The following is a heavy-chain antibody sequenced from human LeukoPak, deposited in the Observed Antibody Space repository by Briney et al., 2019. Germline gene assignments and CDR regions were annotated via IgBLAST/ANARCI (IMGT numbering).Heavy chain of an antibody. Sequence: PGGSLRLSCAASGFTFSSYAMSWVRQAPGKGLERVSAISGSGGSTYYADSVKGRFTISRDNSKNTLYLQMNSLRAEDTAVYYCAKTGGYCSSASCPDKYGMDVWGKGTTVTVSS. CDR2: ISGSGGST. CDR1: GFTFSSYA. V-gene: IGHV3-23*01. J-gene: IGHJ6*04. CDR3: AKTGGYCSSASCPDKYGMDV. D-gene: IGHD2-2*01.